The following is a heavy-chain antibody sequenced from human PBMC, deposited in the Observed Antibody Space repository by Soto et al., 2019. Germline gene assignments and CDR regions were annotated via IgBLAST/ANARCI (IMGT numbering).Heavy chain of an antibody. CDR2: ISSSGSSI. J-gene: IGHJ1*01. D-gene: IGHD3-22*01. CDR1: GFTFSTYE. CDR3: ARDGYDSSGDSEIFHY. Sequence: EVKLVESGENLVQPGGSLRLSCAASGFTFSTYEMNWVRQAPGKGLEWISYISSSGSSIYYADSVKGRFTISRDNAWNSLHLQMNSLRVEDTAVYYCARDGYDSSGDSEIFHYWGQGTLVTVSS. V-gene: IGHV3-48*03.